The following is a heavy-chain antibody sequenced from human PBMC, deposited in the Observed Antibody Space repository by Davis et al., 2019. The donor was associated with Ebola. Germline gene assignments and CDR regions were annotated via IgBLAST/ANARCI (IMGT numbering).Heavy chain of an antibody. CDR1: GYTFTSYY. J-gene: IGHJ4*02. V-gene: IGHV1-46*01. D-gene: IGHD3-22*01. Sequence: ASVKVSCKASGYTFTSYYMHWVRQAPGQGLEWMGIINPSGGSTSYAQKFQGRVTITADESTSTAYMELSSLRSEDTAVYYCARSTYYYDSSGTFDYWGQGTLVTVSS. CDR2: INPSGGST. CDR3: ARSTYYYDSSGTFDY.